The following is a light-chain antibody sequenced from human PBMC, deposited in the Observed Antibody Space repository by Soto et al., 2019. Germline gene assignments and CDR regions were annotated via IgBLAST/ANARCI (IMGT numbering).Light chain of an antibody. V-gene: IGLV2-14*03. CDR3: SSYCSSYTGSSVV. J-gene: IGLJ2*01. CDR2: DVS. Sequence: QSALTQPASVSGSPGQSITISCTGTSSDVGGYNYVSWYQQHPGRAPKVMIYDVSNRPSGVSNRFSGSKSGNTASLTISGLQAEDEADYYCSSYCSSYTGSSVVFGGGTKVTVL. CDR1: SSDVGGYNY.